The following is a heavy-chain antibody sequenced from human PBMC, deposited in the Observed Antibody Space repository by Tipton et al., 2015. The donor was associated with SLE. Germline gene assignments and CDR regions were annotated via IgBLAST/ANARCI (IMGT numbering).Heavy chain of an antibody. CDR3: ARRHYSGPFDS. CDR2: IFYTGST. Sequence: TLSLTCTVSGWSISSGGGFYWGWIRQPPGKGLEWIGSIFYTGSTYYNPSLKSRVSFSIDTSKHQFSLKLNSVTAADTAVYYCARRHYSGPFDSWGQGTLVTVSS. J-gene: IGHJ4*02. D-gene: IGHD5-12*01. CDR1: GWSISSGGGFY. V-gene: IGHV4-39*07.